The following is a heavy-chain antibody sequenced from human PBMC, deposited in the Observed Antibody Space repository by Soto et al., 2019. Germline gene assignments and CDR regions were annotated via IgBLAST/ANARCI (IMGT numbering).Heavy chain of an antibody. V-gene: IGHV1-46*03. CDR2: INAGGGYT. CDR3: TRLVVGTTPNDY. Sequence: ASVKVSCKASGYIFTNYYIHWVRQAPGQGLEWMGTINAGGGYTTYAQRFQGRVTMTRDTSTSTVSMELNSLKTDDTAVYYCTRLVVGTTPNDYWGPGTLLTVSS. CDR1: GYIFTNYY. J-gene: IGHJ4*02. D-gene: IGHD1-26*01.